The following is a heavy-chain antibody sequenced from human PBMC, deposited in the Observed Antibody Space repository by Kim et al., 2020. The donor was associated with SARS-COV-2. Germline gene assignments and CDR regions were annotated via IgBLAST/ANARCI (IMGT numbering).Heavy chain of an antibody. CDR3: PRAPIPMIVVVQAFDI. Sequence: SETLSLTCTVSGGSISSGGYYWSWIRQHPGKGLEWIGYIYYSGSTYYNPSLKSRVTISVDTSKNQFSLKLSSVTAADTAVYYCPRAPIPMIVVVQAFDIWGQGTMVTFSS. CDR1: GGSISSGGYY. J-gene: IGHJ3*02. CDR2: IYYSGST. D-gene: IGHD3-22*01. V-gene: IGHV4-31*03.